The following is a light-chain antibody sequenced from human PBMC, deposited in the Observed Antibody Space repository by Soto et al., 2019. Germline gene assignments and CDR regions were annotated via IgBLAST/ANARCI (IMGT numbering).Light chain of an antibody. CDR2: EGH. J-gene: IGLJ1*01. CDR1: SGFVGSFSL. V-gene: IGLV2-23*01. Sequence: QSVLAQPASVSGSPGQSITISCTGTSGFVGSFSLVSWYQQHPEKAPRVVISEGHRRPSGVPDRFSGSTSVNSASLTISGLQADDEADYYCCLYIGATTYVFGTGTQVTVL. CDR3: CLYIGATTYV.